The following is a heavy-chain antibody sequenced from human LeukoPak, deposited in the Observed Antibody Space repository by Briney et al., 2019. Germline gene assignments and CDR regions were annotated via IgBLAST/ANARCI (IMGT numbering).Heavy chain of an antibody. Sequence: PGGSLRLSCAASGFTFSTYWMHWVRQPQGKWLEWIGSIYYSGSIYYNPSLKSRVTISVDTSKNQFSLKLSSVTAADTAVYYCARSVRYSSSWYYYMDVWGKGTTVTVSS. D-gene: IGHD6-13*01. CDR2: IYYSGSI. V-gene: IGHV4-39*01. CDR3: ARSVRYSSSWYYYMDV. CDR1: GFTFSTYW. J-gene: IGHJ6*03.